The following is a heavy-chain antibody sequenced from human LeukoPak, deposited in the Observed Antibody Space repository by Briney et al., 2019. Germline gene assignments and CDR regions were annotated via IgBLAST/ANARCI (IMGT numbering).Heavy chain of an antibody. CDR1: GYSFTSHY. CDR3: ARDNSVGDIAWWFDP. Sequence: ASVKVSCKASGYSFTSHYMHWVRQAPGQGLEWLGLINPSGSSTLYAPKFQGRVTMTRDMSTTTDYMELSSLRSEDTAVYYCARDNSVGDIAWWFDPWGQGTLVTVSS. CDR2: INPSGSST. V-gene: IGHV1-46*01. J-gene: IGHJ5*02. D-gene: IGHD3-16*02.